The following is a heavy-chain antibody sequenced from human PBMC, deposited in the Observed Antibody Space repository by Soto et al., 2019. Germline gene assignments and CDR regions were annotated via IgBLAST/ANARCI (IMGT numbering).Heavy chain of an antibody. CDR1: GFTFSSYA. CDR2: ISYDGSNK. Sequence: QVQLVESGGGVVQPGRSLRLSCAASGFTFSSYAMHWVRQAPGKGMEWVAVISYDGSNKYYADSVKGRFTISRDNSKNTLYLQMNSLRAEATAVYYCARDSSEDYDFWSGYSIKGMDVCGQGTTVTVSS. J-gene: IGHJ6*02. V-gene: IGHV3-30*14. CDR3: ARDSSEDYDFWSGYSIKGMDV. D-gene: IGHD3-3*01.